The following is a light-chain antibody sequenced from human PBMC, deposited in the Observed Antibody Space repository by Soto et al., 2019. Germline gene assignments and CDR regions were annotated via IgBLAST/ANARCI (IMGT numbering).Light chain of an antibody. CDR3: QQSYSTIT. CDR1: QGIRND. Sequence: QLTPIPLYQYPSVGDSVTITCRASQGIRNDLGRYQQIPGKLTILLIYAASSSQGGVPSRFSGSGAGADFKITISSIDAEDFATYGRQQSYSTITTAQRTRLEIK. V-gene: IGKV1-6*01. J-gene: IGKJ5*01. CDR2: AAS.